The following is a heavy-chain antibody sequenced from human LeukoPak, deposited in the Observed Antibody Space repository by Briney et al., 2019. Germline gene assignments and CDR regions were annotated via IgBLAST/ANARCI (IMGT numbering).Heavy chain of an antibody. V-gene: IGHV1-18*01. CDR3: AREAGTYYYGWFDP. Sequence: ASVKVSCKASGYTFTSYGISWVRQAPGQGLEWMGWISAYNGNTNYAQKLQGRVTMTTDTSTSTAYVELRSLRSDDTAVYYCAREAGTYYYGWFDPWGQGTLVTVSS. CDR1: GYTFTSYG. CDR2: ISAYNGNT. J-gene: IGHJ5*02. D-gene: IGHD3-10*01.